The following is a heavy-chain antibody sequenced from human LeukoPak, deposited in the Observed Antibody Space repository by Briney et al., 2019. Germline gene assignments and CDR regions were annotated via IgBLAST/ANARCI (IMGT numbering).Heavy chain of an antibody. CDR3: ERDYAGYSGYDPRSSDYYYYMDV. CDR1: GGSLSSYY. D-gene: IGHD5-12*01. V-gene: IGHV4-4*07. J-gene: IGHJ6*03. Sequence: SETLSLTCTVSGGSLSSYYWSWIRQPAGKGLEWIGRIYTSGSTNYNPSLKSRVTMSVDTSKNQFSLKLSSVTAADTAVYYCERDYAGYSGYDPRSSDYYYYMDVWGKGTTVTISS. CDR2: IYTSGST.